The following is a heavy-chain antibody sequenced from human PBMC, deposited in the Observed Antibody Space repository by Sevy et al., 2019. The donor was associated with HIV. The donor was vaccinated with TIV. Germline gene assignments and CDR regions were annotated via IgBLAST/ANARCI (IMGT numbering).Heavy chain of an antibody. Sequence: GGSLRLSCAASGFTFSSYAMSRVRQAPGKGLEWVSAISGSGGSTYYADSVKGRFTISRDNSKNTLYLQMNSLRAEDTAVYYCAKVSPRGYSYGPYFDYWGQGTLVTVSS. V-gene: IGHV3-23*01. D-gene: IGHD5-18*01. CDR2: ISGSGGST. CDR1: GFTFSSYA. J-gene: IGHJ4*02. CDR3: AKVSPRGYSYGPYFDY.